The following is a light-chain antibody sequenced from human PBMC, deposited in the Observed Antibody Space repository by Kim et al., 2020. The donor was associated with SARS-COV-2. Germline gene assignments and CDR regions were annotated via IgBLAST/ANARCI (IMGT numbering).Light chain of an antibody. Sequence: PRESPTRSCSASQSVATYLAWYQQKPGQAPRLLIYDASKGATGIPARFRGSGSGTDFTLTIGTLEPEDSAVYYCQQRGNFGQGTRLEIK. CDR3: QQRGN. V-gene: IGKV3-11*01. CDR2: DAS. CDR1: QSVATY. J-gene: IGKJ5*01.